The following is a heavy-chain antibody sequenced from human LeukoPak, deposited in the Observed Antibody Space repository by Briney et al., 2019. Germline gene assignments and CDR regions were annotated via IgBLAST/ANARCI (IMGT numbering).Heavy chain of an antibody. Sequence: PGGSLRLSCAASGFTFSSYAMSWVRQAPGKGLEWVSAFSGTGANTYYADSVKGRFTISRDNSKNTLYLQMNSLRAEDTAVYYCATDENSIVAASSFDYWGQGTLVTVSS. CDR1: GFTFSSYA. D-gene: IGHD6-13*01. J-gene: IGHJ4*02. V-gene: IGHV3-23*01. CDR3: ATDENSIVAASSFDY. CDR2: FSGTGANT.